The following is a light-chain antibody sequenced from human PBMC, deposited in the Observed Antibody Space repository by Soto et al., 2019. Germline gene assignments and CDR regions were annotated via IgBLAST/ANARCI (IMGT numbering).Light chain of an antibody. CDR2: GNN. Sequence: QSVLTQPPSVSGAPGQRVTISCTGSSSNIGAGYDVHWYQQLPGTAPKLLIYGNNNRPSGVPDRFSGSKSGTSASLAITGLQAEDEADYYCQSYDRSLSGRVFRTGTQLTVL. CDR3: QSYDRSLSGRV. CDR1: SSNIGAGYD. V-gene: IGLV1-40*01. J-gene: IGLJ1*01.